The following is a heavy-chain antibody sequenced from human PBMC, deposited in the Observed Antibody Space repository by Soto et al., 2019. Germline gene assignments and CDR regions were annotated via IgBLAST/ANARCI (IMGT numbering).Heavy chain of an antibody. CDR1: GGSISSGGYP. CDR2: IYHSGST. J-gene: IGHJ4*02. V-gene: IGHV4-30-2*01. D-gene: IGHD4-17*01. Sequence: SETLSLTCAVSGGSISSGGYPWSWIRQPPGKGLEWIGYIYHSGSTYYNPSLKSRVTISVDRSKNQFSLKLSSVTAADTAVYYCARGRAVTLYYFDYWGQGTLVTVS. CDR3: ARGRAVTLYYFDY.